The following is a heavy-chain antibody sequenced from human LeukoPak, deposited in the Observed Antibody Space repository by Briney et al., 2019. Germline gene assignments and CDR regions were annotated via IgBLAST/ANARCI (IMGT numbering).Heavy chain of an antibody. CDR1: GGSVSSGSYY. V-gene: IGHV4-61*01. CDR2: IYYSGST. CDR3: ARAIYDSSGYCFDY. Sequence: SETLSLTCTVSGGSVSSGSYYWSWIRQPPGKGLEWIGYIYYSGSTNYNPSLKSRVTISVDTSKNQFSLKLSSVTAADTAVYYCARAIYDSSGYCFDYWGQGTLVTVSS. D-gene: IGHD3-22*01. J-gene: IGHJ4*02.